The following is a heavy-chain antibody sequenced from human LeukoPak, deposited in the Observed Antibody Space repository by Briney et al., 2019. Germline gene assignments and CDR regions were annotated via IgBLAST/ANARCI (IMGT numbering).Heavy chain of an antibody. CDR3: TRVISRLTIFGVVIEGAVDY. J-gene: IGHJ4*02. Sequence: GGSLRLSCTASGFTFGDYAMSWVRQAPGKGLEWVGFIRSKAYGGTTEYAASVKGSFTISRDDSKSIAYLQMNSLKTEDTAVYYCTRVISRLTIFGVVIEGAVDYWGQGTLVTVSS. V-gene: IGHV3-49*04. CDR1: GFTFGDYA. D-gene: IGHD3-3*01. CDR2: IRSKAYGGTT.